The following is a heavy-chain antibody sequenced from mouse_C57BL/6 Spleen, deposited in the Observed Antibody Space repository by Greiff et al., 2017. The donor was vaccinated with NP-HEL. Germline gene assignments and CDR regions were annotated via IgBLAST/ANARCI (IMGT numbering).Heavy chain of an antibody. D-gene: IGHD4-1*01. V-gene: IGHV1-80*01. CDR3: ARVSELGAWFAY. J-gene: IGHJ3*01. Sequence: VQLQQSGAELVKPGASVKISCKASGYAFSSYWMNWVKQRPGKGLEWIGQIYPGDGDTNYNGKFKGKATLTADKSSSTAYMQLSSLTSEDSAVYFGARVSELGAWFAYWGQGTLVTVSA. CDR1: GYAFSSYW. CDR2: IYPGDGDT.